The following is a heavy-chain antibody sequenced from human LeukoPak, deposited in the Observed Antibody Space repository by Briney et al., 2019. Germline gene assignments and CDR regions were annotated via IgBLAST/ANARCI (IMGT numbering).Heavy chain of an antibody. CDR1: GFTFSSYA. J-gene: IGHJ5*02. CDR2: ISYDGSNK. CDR3: ARGFWSGFNWFDP. D-gene: IGHD3-3*01. Sequence: GGSLRLSCAASGFTFSSYAMSWVRQAPGKGLEWVAVISYDGSNKYYADSVKGRFTISRDNSKNTLYLQMNSLRAEDTAVYYCARGFWSGFNWFDPWGQGTLVTVSS. V-gene: IGHV3-30-3*01.